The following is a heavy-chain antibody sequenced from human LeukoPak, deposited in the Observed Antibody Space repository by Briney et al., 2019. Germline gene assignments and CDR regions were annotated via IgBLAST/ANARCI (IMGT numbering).Heavy chain of an antibody. V-gene: IGHV1-69*04. J-gene: IGHJ6*02. Sequence: ASVKVSCKASGGTFSSYAISWVRQAPGQGLEWMGRIIPILGIANYAQKFQGRVTITADKSTSTAYMELSSLRSEDTAVYYCATDYYDSKSGLGYGMDVWGQGTTVTVSS. CDR1: GGTFSSYA. CDR3: ATDYYDSKSGLGYGMDV. D-gene: IGHD3-22*01. CDR2: IIPILGIA.